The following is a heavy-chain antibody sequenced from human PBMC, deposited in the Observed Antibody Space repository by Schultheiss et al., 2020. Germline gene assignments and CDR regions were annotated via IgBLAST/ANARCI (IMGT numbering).Heavy chain of an antibody. Sequence: GGSLRLSCAASGFTFSSYAMSWVRQAPGKGLEWVSVIYSGGSTYYADSVKGRFTISRDNSKNTLYLQMNSLRAEDTAVYYCARDTPGGSYSHWYFDLWGRGTLVTVSS. J-gene: IGHJ2*01. CDR3: ARDTPGGSYSHWYFDL. D-gene: IGHD1-26*01. V-gene: IGHV3-66*02. CDR2: IYSGGST. CDR1: GFTFSSYA.